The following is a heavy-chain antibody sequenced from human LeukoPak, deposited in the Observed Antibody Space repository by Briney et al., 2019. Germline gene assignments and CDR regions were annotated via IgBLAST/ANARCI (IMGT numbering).Heavy chain of an antibody. CDR2: IYSGGST. CDR1: GFTVSSKY. J-gene: IGHJ4*02. D-gene: IGHD6-13*01. V-gene: IGHV3-53*01. CDR3: ARGRSGAATQLDY. Sequence: GGSLRLSCAASGFTVSSKYMSWVRQAPGKGLEWVLVIYSGGSTYYADSVKGRFTISRDNSKNTLYLQMNSLRAEDTAVYYCARGRSGAATQLDYWGQGTLVTVSS.